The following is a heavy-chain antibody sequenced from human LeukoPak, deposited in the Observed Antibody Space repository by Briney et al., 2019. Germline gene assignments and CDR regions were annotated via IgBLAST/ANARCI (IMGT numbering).Heavy chain of an antibody. Sequence: ASVKVSCKASGYTFTTYYLHWMRQAPGQGLEWMGMVNPSDGSTTYAHNFQGRVTMTRDTSTTTAHMELNSLRSEDTAVYYCARVGGGYNSFDYWGQGTLVTVSS. D-gene: IGHD5-24*01. V-gene: IGHV1-46*01. CDR2: VNPSDGST. CDR1: GYTFTTYY. J-gene: IGHJ4*02. CDR3: ARVGGGYNSFDY.